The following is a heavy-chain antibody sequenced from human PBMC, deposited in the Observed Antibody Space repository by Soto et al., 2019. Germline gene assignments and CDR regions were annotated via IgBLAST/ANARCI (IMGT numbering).Heavy chain of an antibody. CDR2: LNPNSGDT. V-gene: IGHV1-8*01. CDR3: ATSGGGWYLY. Sequence: ASVKVSCKASGYTFSSYDINWVRQATGQGLEWMGWLNPNSGDTGYAQKFQGRVTLTRNTSINTAYIGLSSLTSDDTAVYYCATSGGGWYLYWGQGALVTVSS. CDR1: GYTFSSYD. J-gene: IGHJ4*02. D-gene: IGHD6-19*01.